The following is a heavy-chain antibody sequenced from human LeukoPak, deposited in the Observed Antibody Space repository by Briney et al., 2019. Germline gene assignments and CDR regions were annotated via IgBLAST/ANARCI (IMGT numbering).Heavy chain of an antibody. Sequence: ASVKVSCKVSGYTFTIYGISWVRQAPGQGLEWMGWISAYNGNTNYAQKLQGRVTMTTDTSTSTAYMELRSLRSDDTAVYYCARDSDYYYDSSAWGFDYWGQGTLVTVSS. D-gene: IGHD3-22*01. CDR2: ISAYNGNT. CDR1: GYTFTIYG. CDR3: ARDSDYYYDSSAWGFDY. V-gene: IGHV1-18*01. J-gene: IGHJ4*02.